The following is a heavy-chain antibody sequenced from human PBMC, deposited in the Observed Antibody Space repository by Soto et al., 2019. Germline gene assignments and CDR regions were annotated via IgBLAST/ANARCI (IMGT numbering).Heavy chain of an antibody. CDR1: GGSFSGYD. Sequence: QVQLQQWGAGLLKPSETLSLTCAVYGGSFSGYDWSWIRQPPGKGLEWIGEINHSGSTNYNPSLKSPVTISVDPSKNQFSLNLSAVTDADTALYYCARGIWFDPWGQGTLVTVSS. CDR2: INHSGST. V-gene: IGHV4-34*01. CDR3: ARGIWFDP. J-gene: IGHJ5*02.